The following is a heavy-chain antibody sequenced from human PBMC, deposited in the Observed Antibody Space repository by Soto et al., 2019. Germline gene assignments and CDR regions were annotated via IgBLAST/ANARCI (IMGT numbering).Heavy chain of an antibody. D-gene: IGHD2-15*01. CDR1: GFTFSSYA. CDR3: ARVPSSSGRAHFDY. V-gene: IGHV3-30-3*01. Sequence: QVQLVESGGGVVQPGRSLRLSCAASGFTFSSYAMHWVRQAPGKGLEWVAVISYDGSNKYYADSVKGRFTISRDNSKNTLYRQMNSLRAEDTAVYYCARVPSSSGRAHFDYLGQGTLVTVSS. CDR2: ISYDGSNK. J-gene: IGHJ4*02.